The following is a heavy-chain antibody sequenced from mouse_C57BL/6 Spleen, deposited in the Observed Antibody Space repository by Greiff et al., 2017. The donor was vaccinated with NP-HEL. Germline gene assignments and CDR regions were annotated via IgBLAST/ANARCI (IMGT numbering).Heavy chain of an antibody. CDR2: INPSNGGT. V-gene: IGHV1-53*01. Sequence: VQLQQPGTELVKPGASVKLSCKASGYTFTSYWMHWVKQRPGQGLEWIGNINPSNGGTNYNEKFKSKATLTVDKSSSTAYRQLSSLTSEDSAVYYCARSGYGYGAWFAYWGQGTLVTGSA. CDR3: ARSGYGYGAWFAY. J-gene: IGHJ3*01. CDR1: GYTFTSYW. D-gene: IGHD2-2*01.